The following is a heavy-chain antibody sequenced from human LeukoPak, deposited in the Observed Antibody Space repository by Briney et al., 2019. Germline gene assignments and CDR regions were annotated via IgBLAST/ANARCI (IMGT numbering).Heavy chain of an antibody. J-gene: IGHJ5*02. CDR2: IYYSGST. D-gene: IGHD3-10*01. CDR3: ARAKRGSLLWFGELFRGQANWFDP. V-gene: IGHV4-59*01. CDR1: GGSISSYY. Sequence: SETLSLTCTVSGGSISSYYWSWIRQPPGKGLEWIGYIYYSGSTNYNPSLKSRVTISVDTSKNQFSLKLSSVTAADTAVYYCARAKRGSLLWFGELFRGQANWFDPWGQGTLVTVSS.